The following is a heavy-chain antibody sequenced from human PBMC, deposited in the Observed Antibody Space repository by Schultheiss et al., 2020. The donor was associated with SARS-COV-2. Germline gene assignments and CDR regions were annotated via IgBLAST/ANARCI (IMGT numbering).Heavy chain of an antibody. Sequence: GGSLRLSCAASGFTFSSYSMHWVRQAPGKGLEWVAVISYDGSNKYYADSVKGRFTISRDNSKNTLYLQMNSLRAEDTALYYCARDPVRTANYWGQGTLVTVSS. V-gene: IGHV3-30-3*01. CDR1: GFTFSSYS. CDR2: ISYDGSNK. CDR3: ARDPVRTANY. D-gene: IGHD2-21*02. J-gene: IGHJ4*02.